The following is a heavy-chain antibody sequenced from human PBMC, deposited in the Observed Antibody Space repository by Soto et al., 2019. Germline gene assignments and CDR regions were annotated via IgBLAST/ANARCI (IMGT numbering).Heavy chain of an antibody. Sequence: SVKVSCKASGGTFSSYAISWVRQAPGQGLEWMGGIIPIFGTANYAQKFQGRVTITADKSTSTAYMELSSLRSEDTAVYYCARYNFYGGNSVSAYYYGMDVWGQGTTVTVSS. D-gene: IGHD4-17*01. CDR1: GGTFSSYA. J-gene: IGHJ6*02. CDR2: IIPIFGTA. V-gene: IGHV1-69*06. CDR3: ARYNFYGGNSVSAYYYGMDV.